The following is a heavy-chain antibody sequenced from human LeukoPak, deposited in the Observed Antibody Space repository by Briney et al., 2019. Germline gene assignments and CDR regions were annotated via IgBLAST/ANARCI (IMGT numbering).Heavy chain of an antibody. CDR2: ISSSSSYI. V-gene: IGHV3-21*01. CDR3: GKEGVPYYYYYMDV. Sequence: GGSLRLSCAASGFTFSSYSMNWVRQAPGKGLEWVSSISSSSSYIYYADSVKGRFTISRDNSKNTLYLQMNSLRAEDTAVYYCGKEGVPYYYYYMDVWGKGTTVTISS. CDR1: GFTFSSYS. J-gene: IGHJ6*03.